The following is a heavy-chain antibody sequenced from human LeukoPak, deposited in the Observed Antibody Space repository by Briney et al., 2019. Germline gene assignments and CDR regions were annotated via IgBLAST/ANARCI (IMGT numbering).Heavy chain of an antibody. CDR1: GFTFTTYA. Sequence: GGSLRLSCSASGFTFTTYAMHWVRQAPGKGLEYVSAISTNGDSTYYLDSVKGRFTVSRDNSKNTLYLQMSSLRPDDTALYHCARDSGSYLQPTDFWGHGTLVTVSS. CDR2: ISTNGDST. CDR3: ARDSGSYLQPTDF. J-gene: IGHJ4*01. V-gene: IGHV3-64D*06. D-gene: IGHD1-26*01.